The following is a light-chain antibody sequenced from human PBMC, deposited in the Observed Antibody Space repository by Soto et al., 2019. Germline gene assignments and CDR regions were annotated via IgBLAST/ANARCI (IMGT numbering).Light chain of an antibody. J-gene: IGKJ1*01. CDR2: DAS. Sequence: EIVLTQSPATLSLSPGERATLSCRASQSIGLALAWYQHKPGQAPRPLIFDASQRATGIPARFRGSGSGTDFTLSISILLHAEYAVRYCRQQTACPPRTFGQGTILDIK. CDR1: QSIGLA. CDR3: RQQTACPPRT. V-gene: IGKV3-11*01.